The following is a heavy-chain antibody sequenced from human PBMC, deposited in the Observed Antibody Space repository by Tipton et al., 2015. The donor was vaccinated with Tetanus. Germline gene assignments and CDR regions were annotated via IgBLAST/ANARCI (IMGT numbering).Heavy chain of an antibody. CDR2: LYYTGSV. V-gene: IGHV4-61*01. D-gene: IGHD6-13*01. CDR3: ARRGNQSSSSSGGLDV. CDR1: GGSVNIASYS. Sequence: TLSLTCTVSGGSVNIASYSWSWIRRPPGKGLEWIGNLYYTGSVHDNPSLQRRVTISADASKNQSSLKLTSVTAADTAIYYCARRGNQSSSSSGGLDVWGQGTTVTVSS. J-gene: IGHJ6*02.